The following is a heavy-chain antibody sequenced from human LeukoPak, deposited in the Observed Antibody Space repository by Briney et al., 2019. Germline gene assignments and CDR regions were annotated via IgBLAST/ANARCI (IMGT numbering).Heavy chain of an antibody. CDR1: GYSFTSYW. V-gene: IGHV5-51*04. CDR3: ARVRRSSGWFGDY. D-gene: IGHD6-19*01. J-gene: IGHJ4*02. CDR2: IYPGDSDT. Sequence: GESLKISCKGSGYSFTSYWIGWVRQMPGKGLEWMGIIYPGDSDTRYSPSFQGQVTISADKPVSTAYLQWSSLKASDTAIYYCARVRRSSGWFGDYWGQGTPVTVSS.